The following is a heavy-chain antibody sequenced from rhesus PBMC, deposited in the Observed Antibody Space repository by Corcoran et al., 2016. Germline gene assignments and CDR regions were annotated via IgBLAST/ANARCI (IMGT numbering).Heavy chain of an antibody. V-gene: IGHV4-76*01. D-gene: IGHD1-7*02. Sequence: QVQLQESGPGLVKPSETLSLTCAVSGGSISGSYVWSWIRQAPRKGLEWIGYIYVNRVSTNYNPSLKNRVTISKDTSKNEFSLKLSSVTAADTAVYYCVRRLPELERRGRFDVWGPGLLVTVSS. CDR1: GGSISGSYV. CDR2: IYVNRVST. J-gene: IGHJ5-1*01. CDR3: VRRLPELERRGRFDV.